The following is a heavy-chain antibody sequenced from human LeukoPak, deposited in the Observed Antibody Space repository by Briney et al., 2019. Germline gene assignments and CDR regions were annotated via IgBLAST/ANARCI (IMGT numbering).Heavy chain of an antibody. CDR2: ISSSGSTI. CDR1: GFTFSDYY. Sequence: GGSLRLSCAASGFTFSDYYMSWIRQAPGKGLEWASYISSSGSTIYYADSVKGRFTISRDNAKNSLYLQMNSLRAEDTAVYYGASQNELYYYDSSGYTTWGQGTLVTVSS. J-gene: IGHJ4*02. D-gene: IGHD3-22*01. V-gene: IGHV3-11*01. CDR3: ASQNELYYYDSSGYTT.